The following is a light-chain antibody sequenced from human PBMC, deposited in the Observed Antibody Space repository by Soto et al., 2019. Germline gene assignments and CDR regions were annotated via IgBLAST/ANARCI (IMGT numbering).Light chain of an antibody. CDR1: QSVSSNY. V-gene: IGKV3-20*01. J-gene: IGKJ1*01. Sequence: EIVLTQSPGTLSLSPGERATLSCRASQSVSSNYLAWYQQKPGRAPRLLIYGASSRATGIPDRFSGSGSGTDFTLTINSLEPEDFAVYYCQQYGTSPKAFGQGTKVEIK. CDR2: GAS. CDR3: QQYGTSPKA.